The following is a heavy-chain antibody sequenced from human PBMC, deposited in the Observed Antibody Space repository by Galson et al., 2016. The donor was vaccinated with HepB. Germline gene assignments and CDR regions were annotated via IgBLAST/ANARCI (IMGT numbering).Heavy chain of an antibody. Sequence: SLRLSCAASGSTLRSYIMNWVRRAPGKGLEWVAAISSSSTYIHYADSLKGRLTISRDNAQNSVFLQMNSLRVEDTAVYYCAREWGGYSYYMDVWGKGASVTVTS. CDR3: AREWGGYSYYMDV. CDR1: GSTLRSYI. D-gene: IGHD3-16*01. V-gene: IGHV3-21*01. CDR2: ISSSSTYI. J-gene: IGHJ6*03.